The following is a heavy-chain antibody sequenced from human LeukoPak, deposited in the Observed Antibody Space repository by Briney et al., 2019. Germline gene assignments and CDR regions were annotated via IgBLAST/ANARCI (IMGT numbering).Heavy chain of an antibody. J-gene: IGHJ6*02. CDR3: SYYYGMDV. V-gene: IGHV3-30*04. CDR1: GFTFSSYA. CDR2: ISYDGSNK. Sequence: GGSLRLSCAASGFTFSSYAMHWVRQAPGKGLEWVAVISYDGSNKYYADSVKGRFTISRDNSKNTLYLQMNSLRAEDTAVYYCSYYYGMDVWGQGNTVTVS.